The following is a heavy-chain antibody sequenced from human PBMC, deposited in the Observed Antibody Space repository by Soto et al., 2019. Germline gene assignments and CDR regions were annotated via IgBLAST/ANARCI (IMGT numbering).Heavy chain of an antibody. CDR2: IYYSGST. D-gene: IGHD4-17*01. CDR3: ARTHYGDSPNWFDP. V-gene: IGHV4-28*01. J-gene: IGHJ5*02. Sequence: SETLSLTCAVSGYSISSSNWWGWIRQPPGKGLEWIGYIYYSGSTNYNPSLKSRVTISVDTSKNQFSLKLSSVTAADTAVYYCARTHYGDSPNWFDPWGQGTLVTVSS. CDR1: GYSISSSNW.